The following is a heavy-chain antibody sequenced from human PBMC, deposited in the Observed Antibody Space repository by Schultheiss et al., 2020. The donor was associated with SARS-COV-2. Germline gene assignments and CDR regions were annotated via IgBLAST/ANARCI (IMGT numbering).Heavy chain of an antibody. Sequence: GGSLRLSCVASGFTFSGYGMHWVRQAPGKGLEWVAXIWYDGSNKYYVDSVKGRFTISRDNAKNSLYLQMGSLRVEDMGVYYCARYIISFGGILVSGFDYXG. V-gene: IGHV3-33*01. D-gene: IGHD3-16*02. CDR2: IWYDGSNK. CDR1: GFTFSGYG. J-gene: IGHJ4*01. CDR3: ARYIISFGGILVSGFDY.